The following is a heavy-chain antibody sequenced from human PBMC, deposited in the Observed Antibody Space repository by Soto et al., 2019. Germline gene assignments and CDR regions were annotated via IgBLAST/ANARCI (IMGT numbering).Heavy chain of an antibody. CDR2: ISGSSGTI. Sequence: PGGSLRLSCAASGFTFSSCSMSWVRQAPGKGLEWVAYISGSSGTIYYADSVKGRLTISRDNAKNSLYLQMNSLRDEDTAVYFCARDDSSGYYLEPFDYWGQGTLVTVSS. V-gene: IGHV3-48*02. D-gene: IGHD3-22*01. J-gene: IGHJ4*02. CDR3: ARDDSSGYYLEPFDY. CDR1: GFTFSSCS.